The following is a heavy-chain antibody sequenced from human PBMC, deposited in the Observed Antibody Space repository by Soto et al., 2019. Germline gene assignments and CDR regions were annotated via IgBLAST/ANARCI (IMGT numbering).Heavy chain of an antibody. CDR2: INPSGGST. D-gene: IGHD6-19*01. CDR1: GYTFTSYC. J-gene: IGHJ5*02. Sequence: GASVKACCKASGYTFTSYCMHWVRQAPGQGPEWMGIINPSGGSTSYAQKFQGRVTMTRDTSTSTVYMELSSLRSEDAAVYYCARDTRHSGQWQVVNWFYPWGQGTLVTVSS. CDR3: ARDTRHSGQWQVVNWFYP. V-gene: IGHV1-46*01.